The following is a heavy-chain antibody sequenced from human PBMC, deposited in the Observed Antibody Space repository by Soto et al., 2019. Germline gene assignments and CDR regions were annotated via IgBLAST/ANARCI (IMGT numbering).Heavy chain of an antibody. D-gene: IGHD3-22*01. CDR2: IDWDDDK. J-gene: IGHJ6*02. Sequence: SGPTLVNPTQTLTLTCTFSGFSLSTSGLCVTWIRQPPGKALEWLALIDWDDDKYYSTSLKTRLTISKDTSKNHVVLTMTNLDPVDTATYYCARATYYYDSSGLRADYGKDVWGQGTTVTVS. CDR3: ARATYYYDSSGLRADYGKDV. CDR1: GFSLSTSGLC. V-gene: IGHV2-70*01.